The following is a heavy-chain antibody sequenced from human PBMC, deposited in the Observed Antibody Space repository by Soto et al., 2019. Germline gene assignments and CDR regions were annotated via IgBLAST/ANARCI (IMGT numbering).Heavy chain of an antibody. CDR1: GYTFTSYG. CDR3: ATSDTAMVSPFDY. V-gene: IGHV1-69*13. Sequence: QVQLVQSGAEVKKPGASVKVSCKASGYTFTSYGISWVRQAPGQGLEWMGGIIPIFGTANYAQKFQGRVTITADESTSTAYMELSSLRSEDTAVYYCATSDTAMVSPFDYWGQGTLVTVSS. D-gene: IGHD5-18*01. CDR2: IIPIFGTA. J-gene: IGHJ4*02.